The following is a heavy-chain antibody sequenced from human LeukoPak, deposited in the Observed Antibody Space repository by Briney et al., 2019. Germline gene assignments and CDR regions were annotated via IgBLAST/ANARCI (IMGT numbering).Heavy chain of an antibody. CDR2: IYYSGST. J-gene: IGHJ4*02. CDR3: ARSLRGYSYGPPFDY. Sequence: SETLSLTCTVSGGSISSYYWSWIRQPPGKGLDWIGYIYYSGSTNYNPSLKSRVTISVDTSKNQFSLKLSSVTAADTAVYYCARSLRGYSYGPPFDYWGQGTLVTVSS. CDR1: GGSISSYY. D-gene: IGHD5-18*01. V-gene: IGHV4-59*01.